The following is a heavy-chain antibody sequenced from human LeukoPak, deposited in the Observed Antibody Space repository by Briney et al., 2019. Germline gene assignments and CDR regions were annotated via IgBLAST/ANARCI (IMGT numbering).Heavy chain of an antibody. Sequence: GRSLRLSCAASGFTFSSYAMSWVRQAPGKGLEWVSAISGVGGTTYYADSVKGRFTISRDNSKNTLYLQMNSLRADDTAMYYCAKGRIAAAGSLRWFDYWGQGTLVTVSS. CDR2: ISGVGGTT. V-gene: IGHV3-23*01. CDR3: AKGRIAAAGSLRWFDY. CDR1: GFTFSSYA. J-gene: IGHJ4*02. D-gene: IGHD6-13*01.